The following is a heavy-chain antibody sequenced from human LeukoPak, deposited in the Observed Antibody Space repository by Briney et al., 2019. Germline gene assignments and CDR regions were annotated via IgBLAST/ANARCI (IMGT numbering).Heavy chain of an antibody. Sequence: PGGSLRLSCAASGFTFSDYYMSWIRQAPGKGLEWVSYISSSGSTIYYADSVKGRFTISRDNAKNSLYLQMNSLRAEDTAVYYCARAPMTTVTKVAFDIWGQGTMVTVSS. CDR3: ARAPMTTVTKVAFDI. J-gene: IGHJ3*02. CDR1: GFTFSDYY. V-gene: IGHV3-11*01. D-gene: IGHD4-17*01. CDR2: ISSSGSTI.